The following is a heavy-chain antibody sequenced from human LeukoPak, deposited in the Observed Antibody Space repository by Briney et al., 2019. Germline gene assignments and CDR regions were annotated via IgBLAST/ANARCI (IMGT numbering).Heavy chain of an antibody. CDR1: GFMLSVYY. J-gene: IGHJ4*02. CDR3: ARKLGGAQCGGDCFFDH. CDR2: ISPTGSYT. D-gene: IGHD2-21*02. Sequence: PGGSLRLSCEASGFMLSVYYMSWFRLAPGKGLEWIGYISPTGSYTTYADSVRGRFTISRDNAKNLLFLQMNGLTTDDTAVYYCARKLGGAQCGGDCFFDHWGQGTRVAVSS. V-gene: IGHV3-11*03.